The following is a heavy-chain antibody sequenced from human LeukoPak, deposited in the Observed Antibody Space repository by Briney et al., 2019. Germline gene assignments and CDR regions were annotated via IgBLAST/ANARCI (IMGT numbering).Heavy chain of an antibody. CDR3: AREVITYGDYYYMDV. Sequence: GGSLRLSCAASGFTFSNAWMSRVRQAPGKGLEWVANIKQDGSEKYYVDSVKGRFTISRDNAKNSLYLQMNSLRAEDTAVYYCAREVITYGDYYYMDVWGKGTTVTISS. D-gene: IGHD2-21*01. V-gene: IGHV3-7*01. CDR1: GFTFSNAW. J-gene: IGHJ6*03. CDR2: IKQDGSEK.